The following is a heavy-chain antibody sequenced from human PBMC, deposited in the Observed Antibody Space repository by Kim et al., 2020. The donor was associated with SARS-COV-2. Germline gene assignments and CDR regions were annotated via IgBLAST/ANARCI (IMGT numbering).Heavy chain of an antibody. D-gene: IGHD4-17*01. CDR1: GGSISSRSYF. J-gene: IGHJ5*02. CDR2: IFYTGTI. CDR3: ARLSLGYGDYGWFDP. Sequence: SETLSLTCTVSGGSISSRSYFWGWVRQPPGKGLEYIGNIFYTGTIYYSPSLKSRLTISVDTSKTQFSLELRSVTAAGTAVYFCARLSLGYGDYGWFDPWGQGIPVTVSS. V-gene: IGHV4-39*01.